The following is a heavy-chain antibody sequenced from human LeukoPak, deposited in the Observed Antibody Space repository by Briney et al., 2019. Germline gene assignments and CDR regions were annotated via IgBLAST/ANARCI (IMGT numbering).Heavy chain of an antibody. D-gene: IGHD3-10*01. V-gene: IGHV1-2*02. J-gene: IGHJ4*02. CDR1: GYTFTCYY. Sequence: ASVTVSCKGSGYTFTCYYMHWVRQAPGQGLEWMGWISSYNGNTNYVQKLQGRVTMTIDTYISKDYMEPSRQTSDETAVYYCAREEGFPYGAGSYGTTYFDYWGQGTLVTVSS. CDR3: AREEGFPYGAGSYGTTYFDY. CDR2: ISSYNGNT.